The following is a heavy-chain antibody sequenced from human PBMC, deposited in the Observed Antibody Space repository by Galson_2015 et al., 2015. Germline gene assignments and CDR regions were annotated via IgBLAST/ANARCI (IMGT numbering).Heavy chain of an antibody. CDR1: GFTFSSYA. J-gene: IGHJ4*02. CDR3: ARLGGGTGRCYGGGFSDY. CDR2: ISYDGSNK. V-gene: IGHV3-30-3*01. D-gene: IGHD1-26*01. Sequence: SLRLSCAASGFTFSSYAMHWVRQAPGKGLEWVAVISYDGSNKYYADSVKGRFTISRDNSTNTLYLQMNSLRAEDTAVFYCARLGGGTGRCYGGGFSDYWGQGTLVTVSS.